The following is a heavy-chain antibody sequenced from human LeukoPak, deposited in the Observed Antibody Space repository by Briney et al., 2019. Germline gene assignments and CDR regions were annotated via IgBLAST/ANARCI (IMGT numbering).Heavy chain of an antibody. Sequence: GGSLRLSCAASGFTFSTYWMHWVRQAPGKGLVWVSRINSHGNDTNYADSVKGRFTISRDNSKNTLYPRMNSLRAEDTAVYYCARDNGFWSGYDYWGQGTLVTVSS. D-gene: IGHD3-3*01. CDR3: ARDNGFWSGYDY. V-gene: IGHV3-74*01. J-gene: IGHJ4*02. CDR2: INSHGNDT. CDR1: GFTFSTYW.